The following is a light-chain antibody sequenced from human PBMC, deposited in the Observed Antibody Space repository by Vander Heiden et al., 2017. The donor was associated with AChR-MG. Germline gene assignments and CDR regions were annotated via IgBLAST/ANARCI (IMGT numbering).Light chain of an antibody. CDR2: GKN. CDR3: NSRDSSGNPHWV. J-gene: IGLJ3*02. CDR1: SLRSYY. Sequence: SSELTQDPAVSVALGQTVRITCQGDSLRSYYASWYQQKPGQAPVLVIYGKNNRPSGIPDRFSGSSSGNTASLTITGAQAEDEADYYCNSRDSSGNPHWVFGGGTKLTVI. V-gene: IGLV3-19*01.